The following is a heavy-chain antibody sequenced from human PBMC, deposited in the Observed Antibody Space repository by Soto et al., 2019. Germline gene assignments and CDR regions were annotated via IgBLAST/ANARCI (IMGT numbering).Heavy chain of an antibody. J-gene: IGHJ3*02. V-gene: IGHV3-23*01. CDR1: GFTFSSYA. CDR3: AKDSPYSASYKEDGFDI. Sequence: GGSLRLSCEVSGFTFSSYAMSWVRQAPGRGLEWVSSISGSGGSTYHADSVNGRFTISRDNSKNTVFLQMNSLRAEDTAVYYCAKDSPYSASYKEDGFDIWGQGSLVPSPQ. CDR2: ISGSGGST. D-gene: IGHD1-26*01.